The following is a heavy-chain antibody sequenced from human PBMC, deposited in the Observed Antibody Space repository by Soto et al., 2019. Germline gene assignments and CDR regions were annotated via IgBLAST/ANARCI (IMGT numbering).Heavy chain of an antibody. CDR2: IYSGGST. D-gene: IGHD3-22*01. CDR1: GFTVGSNY. J-gene: IGHJ6*02. CDR3: ACDPFYDSSASLADYGMDV. V-gene: IGHV3-53*04. Sequence: GGALRLSCAASGFTVGSNYMSWVRQGLGKGLEWVSVIYSGGSTYYADSVKGRFTISRHNSKNTLYLQMNSRRAGDTAVYYCACDPFYDSSASLADYGMDVWNQRTPVSV.